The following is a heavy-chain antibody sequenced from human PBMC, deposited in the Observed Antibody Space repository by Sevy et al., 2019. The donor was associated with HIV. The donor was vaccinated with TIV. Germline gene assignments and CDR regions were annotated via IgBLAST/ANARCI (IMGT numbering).Heavy chain of an antibody. V-gene: IGHV4-30-2*01. CDR3: ATDRGTIFGVDL. Sequence: SETLSLTCTVSGGSISTSGDCWSWIRHPPGKGLDWIGYIYHSGVTNYNPSLKTRVNISIDRSKKQFSLNLTSVTAADTAVYFCATDRGTIFGVDLWGQGTLVTVSS. CDR2: IYHSGVT. D-gene: IGHD3-3*01. CDR1: GGSISTSGDC. J-gene: IGHJ4*02.